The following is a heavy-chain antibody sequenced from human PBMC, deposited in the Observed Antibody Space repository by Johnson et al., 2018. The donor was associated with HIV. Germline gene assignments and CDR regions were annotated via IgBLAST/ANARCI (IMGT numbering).Heavy chain of an antibody. Sequence: VLLVESGGGLVQPGGSLRLSCAASGFTVSSNYMSWVRQAPGKGLAWVSIIYSGGRAYYADSVKGRFTISRDNAKNSLYLQLNSLRAEDTAVYYCTSYSSGWPGGAFDIWGQGTMVTVSS. D-gene: IGHD6-19*01. CDR1: GFTVSSNY. CDR2: IYSGGRA. V-gene: IGHV3-66*01. CDR3: TSYSSGWPGGAFDI. J-gene: IGHJ3*02.